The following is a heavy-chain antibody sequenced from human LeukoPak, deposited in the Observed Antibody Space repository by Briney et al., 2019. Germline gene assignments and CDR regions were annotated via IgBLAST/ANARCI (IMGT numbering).Heavy chain of an antibody. D-gene: IGHD3-10*01. Sequence: GGSLRLSCAASGFTVSSNYMSWVRQAPGKGLEWVSVIYSGGSTYYAESVKGRFTISRDNAKNSLYLQMNSLRVEDTAVYYCARDWFGELIWGQGTLVTVSS. CDR1: GFTVSSNY. CDR3: ARDWFGELI. V-gene: IGHV3-53*01. J-gene: IGHJ4*02. CDR2: IYSGGST.